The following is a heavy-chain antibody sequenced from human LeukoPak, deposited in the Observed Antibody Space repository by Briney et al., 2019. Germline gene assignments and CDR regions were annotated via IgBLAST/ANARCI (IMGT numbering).Heavy chain of an antibody. J-gene: IGHJ4*02. D-gene: IGHD3-10*01. Sequence: GGSLRLSCAASGFTFSSYWMSWVRQAPGKGLEWVANIKQDGSEKYYVDSVKGRFTISRDNAKNSLYLQMNSLRAEDTAVYYCARDGYYGSGSYPSGYWGQGIVVTVSS. CDR2: IKQDGSEK. CDR3: ARDGYYGSGSYPSGY. CDR1: GFTFSSYW. V-gene: IGHV3-7*01.